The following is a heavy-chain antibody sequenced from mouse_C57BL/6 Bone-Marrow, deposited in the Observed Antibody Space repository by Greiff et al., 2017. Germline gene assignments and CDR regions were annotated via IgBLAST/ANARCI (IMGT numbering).Heavy chain of an antibody. Sequence: VQLKQSVAELVRPGASVKLSCTASGFNIKNTYMHWVKQRPEQGLEWIGRIDPANGNTKYATKLPGTGTITDDPSSNTAYLQLSSLTSDDTAIYYCALDYPWFAYWGQGTLVTVSA. V-gene: IGHV14-3*01. D-gene: IGHD2-4*01. J-gene: IGHJ3*01. CDR2: IDPANGNT. CDR1: GFNIKNTY. CDR3: ALDYPWFAY.